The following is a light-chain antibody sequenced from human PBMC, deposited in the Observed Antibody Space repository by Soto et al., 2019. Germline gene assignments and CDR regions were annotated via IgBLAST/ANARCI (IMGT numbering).Light chain of an antibody. CDR3: QQSYKTPHT. J-gene: IGKJ2*01. V-gene: IGKV1-5*03. CDR1: QSIGDA. Sequence: DIQMTQSPSTLSASVGDRVTVTCRASQSIGDALAWYQQKPGKAPNLLISKASTLESGVPSRFSGSGSGTEFTLTISSLQPDDFTTYYCQQSYKTPHTFGQGTKLETK. CDR2: KAS.